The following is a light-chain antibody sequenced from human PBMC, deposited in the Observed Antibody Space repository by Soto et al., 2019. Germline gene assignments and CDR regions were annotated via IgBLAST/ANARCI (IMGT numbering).Light chain of an antibody. V-gene: IGKV1-39*01. J-gene: IGKJ1*01. CDR3: QQSYSTPRT. CDR1: QSISSY. CDR2: AAS. Sequence: DLQMTQSPSSLSASVGGIVTIACRASQSISSYLNWYQQKPGKAPKLLIYAASSLQSGVPSRFSGSGSGTDFTLTISCLQPEDFATYYCQQSYSTPRTFGQGTKVDI.